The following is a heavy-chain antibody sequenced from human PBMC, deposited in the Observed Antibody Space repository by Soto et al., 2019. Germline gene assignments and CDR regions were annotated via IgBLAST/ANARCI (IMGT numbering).Heavy chain of an antibody. CDR1: GFTFSASA. CDR3: TRHLVEV. J-gene: IGHJ6*02. V-gene: IGHV3-73*02. Sequence: EVQLVESGGGLVQPGGSLKLSCAASGFTFSASALHWVRQASGKGLEWIGRIRSKPNNYATAYAASVKGRFTISRDDSKNTAYLQMNSLKTEDTAVYYCTRHLVEVWGQGTTVTVSS. CDR2: IRSKPNNYAT.